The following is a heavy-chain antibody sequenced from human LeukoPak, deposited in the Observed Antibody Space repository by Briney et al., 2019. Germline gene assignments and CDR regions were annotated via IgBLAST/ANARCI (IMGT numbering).Heavy chain of an antibody. CDR1: GFTFSSYW. V-gene: IGHV3-74*01. CDR3: AKGGAYGLLWFGETDDY. CDR2: INSDGSST. Sequence: GGSLRLSCAASGFTFSSYWMHWVRQAPGKGLVWVSRINSDGSSTSYADSVKGRFTISRDNAKNTLYLQMNSLRAEDTAVYYCAKGGAYGLLWFGETDDYWGQGTLVTVSS. J-gene: IGHJ4*02. D-gene: IGHD3-10*01.